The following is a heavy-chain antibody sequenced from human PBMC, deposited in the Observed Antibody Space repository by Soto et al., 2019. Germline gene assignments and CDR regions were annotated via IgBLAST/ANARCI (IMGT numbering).Heavy chain of an antibody. Sequence: GGSLRLSCAASGFICSSYDMSWVRQAPGKGLEWVSTILVSDSPHYEDSVRGRFTISRDRSKNQVVLTMTNMDPVDTATYYCARIKANGAFDIWGQGTMVTVSS. D-gene: IGHD3-16*01. V-gene: IGHV3-23*01. CDR3: ARIKANGAFDI. CDR2: ILVSDSP. CDR1: GFICSSYD. J-gene: IGHJ3*02.